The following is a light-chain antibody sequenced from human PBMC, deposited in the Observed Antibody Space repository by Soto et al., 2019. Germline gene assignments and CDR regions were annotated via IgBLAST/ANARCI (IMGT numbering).Light chain of an antibody. J-gene: IGLJ1*01. CDR2: AVS. CDR3: ISYTDRQSYL. V-gene: IGLV2-14*03. Sequence: RDIGSYNHVAWYQQFPGKSPKLMIYAVSDRPPGVSDRFSGSKSGITASLTISGLQTEDEADYYCISYTDRQSYLFGTGTKVTVL. CDR1: RDIGSYNH.